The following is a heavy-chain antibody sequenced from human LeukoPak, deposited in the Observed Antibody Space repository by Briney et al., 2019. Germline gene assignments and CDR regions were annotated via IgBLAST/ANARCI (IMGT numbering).Heavy chain of an antibody. CDR2: IYYSGST. V-gene: IGHV4-39*07. CDR3: ARVGRRDGYETVLV. Sequence: SETLSLTCTVSGGSISSSSYYWGWIRQPPGKGLEWIGSIYYSGSTYYNPSLKSRVTISVDTSKNQFSLKLSSVTAADTAVYYCARVGRRDGYETVLVWGQGTLVTVSS. D-gene: IGHD5-24*01. CDR1: GGSISSSSYY. J-gene: IGHJ4*02.